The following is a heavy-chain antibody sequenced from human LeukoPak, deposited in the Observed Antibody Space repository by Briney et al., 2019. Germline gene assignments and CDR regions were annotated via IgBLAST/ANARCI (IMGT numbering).Heavy chain of an antibody. CDR1: GFTFDDYA. J-gene: IGHJ4*02. CDR2: ISWDGGST. V-gene: IGHV3-43D*03. D-gene: IGHD3-16*02. CDR3: AKGLRLGELSSPAGDY. Sequence: GGSLRLSCAASGFTFDDYAMHWVRQAPGKGLEGVSLISWDGGSTYYADSVKGRFTISRDNSKNSLYLQMNSLRAEDTALYYCAKGLRLGELSSPAGDYWGQGTLVTVSS.